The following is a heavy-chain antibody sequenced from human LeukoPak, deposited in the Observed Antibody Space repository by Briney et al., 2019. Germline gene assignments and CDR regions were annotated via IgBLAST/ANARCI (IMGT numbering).Heavy chain of an antibody. J-gene: IGHJ4*02. V-gene: IGHV1-2*02. CDR3: ARVDRPYSSSVGY. Sequence: GASVKVSCEASGYTFTGYYIHWVRQAPGQGLEWVGWINPNTGGTNYAQKFQGRVTMTRDTSISTAYMELSRLRSDDTAVYYCARVDRPYSSSVGYWGQGTLVTVSS. D-gene: IGHD6-19*01. CDR1: GYTFTGYY. CDR2: INPNTGGT.